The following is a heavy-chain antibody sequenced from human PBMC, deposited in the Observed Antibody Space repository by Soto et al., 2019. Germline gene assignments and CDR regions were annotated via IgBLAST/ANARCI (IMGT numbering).Heavy chain of an antibody. D-gene: IGHD4-17*01. Sequence: GASVKFSCKASGYTFTGYYMHWVRQAPGQGLEWMGWINPNSGGTNYAQKFQGRVTMTRDTSISTAYMELSRLRSDDTAVYYCWTINLNDYGDYVEGLDFGYWGQGKLVTVSS. CDR3: WTINLNDYGDYVEGLDFGY. CDR2: INPNSGGT. CDR1: GYTFTGYY. V-gene: IGHV1-2*02. J-gene: IGHJ4*02.